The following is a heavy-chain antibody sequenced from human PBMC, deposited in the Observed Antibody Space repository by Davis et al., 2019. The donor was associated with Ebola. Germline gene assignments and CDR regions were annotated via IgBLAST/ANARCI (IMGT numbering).Heavy chain of an antibody. D-gene: IGHD5-18*01. Sequence: GESLKISCAASGLPFTTYIMNWVRQAPGKGLEWVASITSSSDYIYYADSVKGRFTISRDNAKSSLYLQMSSLRADDTAVYYCARDEVYSYSYYYYGMDVWGKGTTVTVSS. CDR2: ITSSSDYI. V-gene: IGHV3-21*01. CDR1: GLPFTTYI. CDR3: ARDEVYSYSYYYYGMDV. J-gene: IGHJ6*04.